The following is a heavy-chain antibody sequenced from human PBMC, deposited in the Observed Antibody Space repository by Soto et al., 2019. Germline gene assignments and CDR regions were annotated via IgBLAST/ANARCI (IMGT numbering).Heavy chain of an antibody. V-gene: IGHV1-69*01. Sequence: QVQLVQSGAEVKKPGSSVKVSCKASGGTFSSYAISWVRQAPGQGLEWMGGIIPIFGTANYAQKFQGRVTITADESTSTAYIELSSLRSEDTAVSYCARGLGYSYGAPGVYFDYWGQGTLVTVSS. CDR3: ARGLGYSYGAPGVYFDY. D-gene: IGHD5-18*01. J-gene: IGHJ4*02. CDR1: GGTFSSYA. CDR2: IIPIFGTA.